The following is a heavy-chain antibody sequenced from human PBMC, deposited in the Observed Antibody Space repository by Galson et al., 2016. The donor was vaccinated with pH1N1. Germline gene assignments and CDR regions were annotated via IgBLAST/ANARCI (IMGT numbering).Heavy chain of an antibody. V-gene: IGHV4-61*10. Sequence: SETLSLTCTVSSGSVSGANYYWTWIRQSAGKGLEWIGRIYFSGSTSYNPSLRGRASISVDTSKIQFSLDLTSVTAADAAVYYCARGRAKGGAGAGSSPYYFDFWGPGTRVTVSS. CDR2: IYFSGST. CDR3: ARGRAKGGAGAGSSPYYFDF. CDR1: SGSVSGANYY. D-gene: IGHD6-13*01. J-gene: IGHJ4*02.